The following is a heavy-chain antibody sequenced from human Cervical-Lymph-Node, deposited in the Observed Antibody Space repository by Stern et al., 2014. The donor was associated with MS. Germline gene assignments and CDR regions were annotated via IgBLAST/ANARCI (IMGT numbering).Heavy chain of an antibody. Sequence: QLVQSGPGLVKPSETLSLTCTVSGGSISSYYWSWIRQPPGKGLEWIGYIYYSGSTNYNPSLKSRVTISVDTSKNQFSLKLSSVTAADTAVYYCARVPRQWLDQTHYYYYGMDVWGQGTTVTVSS. J-gene: IGHJ6*02. CDR1: GGSISSYY. D-gene: IGHD6-19*01. V-gene: IGHV4-59*01. CDR3: ARVPRQWLDQTHYYYYGMDV. CDR2: IYYSGST.